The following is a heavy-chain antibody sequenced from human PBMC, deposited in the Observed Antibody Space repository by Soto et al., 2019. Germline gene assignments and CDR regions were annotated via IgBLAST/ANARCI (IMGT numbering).Heavy chain of an antibody. CDR2: ISSSSSYI. CDR1: GFTFSSYS. CDR3: ARLGGYCSGGSCPYGMDV. Sequence: TGGSLRLSCAASGFTFSSYSMNWVRQAPGRGLEWVSSISSSSSYIYYADSVKGRFTISRDNAKNSLYLQMNSLRAEDTAVYYCARLGGYCSGGSCPYGMDVWGQGTTVTVSS. D-gene: IGHD2-15*01. V-gene: IGHV3-21*01. J-gene: IGHJ6*02.